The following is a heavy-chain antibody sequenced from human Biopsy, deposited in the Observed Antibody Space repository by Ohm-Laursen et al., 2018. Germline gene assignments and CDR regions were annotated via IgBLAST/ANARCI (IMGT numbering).Heavy chain of an antibody. D-gene: IGHD4-17*01. CDR2: IYYSGST. V-gene: IGHV4-59*01. J-gene: IGHJ6*02. CDR3: AREFYGNGMDV. Sequence: SDTLSLTCTVSGGSISSYYWSWIRQPPGKGLEWIGYIYYSGSTNYNPSLKSRATISIDTSKNQFSLNMSSVTAADTAVYYCAREFYGNGMDVWGQGTTVTVS. CDR1: GGSISSYY.